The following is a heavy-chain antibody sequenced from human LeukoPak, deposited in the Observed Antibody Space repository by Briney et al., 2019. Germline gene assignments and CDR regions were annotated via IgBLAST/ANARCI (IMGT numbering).Heavy chain of an antibody. D-gene: IGHD3-22*01. CDR2: IHHGGST. CDR1: GGSISSRDW. V-gene: IGHV4-4*02. Sequence: SETLSLTCAVSGGSISSRDWWSWVRQPPGKGLEWIGEIHHGGSTNYNPSPKSRVTISIDKSKNQFSLILSSVTAADTAMYYCLSSDNYCFDYWGQGTLVTVSS. J-gene: IGHJ4*02. CDR3: LSSDNYCFDY.